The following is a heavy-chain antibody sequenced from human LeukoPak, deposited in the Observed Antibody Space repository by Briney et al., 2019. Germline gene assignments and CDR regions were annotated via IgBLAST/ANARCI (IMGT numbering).Heavy chain of an antibody. D-gene: IGHD2-2*01. CDR2: IKQDGSEK. CDR3: ARDYGGKYQLLCHFD. CDR1: GFTFSSYW. J-gene: IGHJ4*02. V-gene: IGHV3-7*01. Sequence: GGSLRLSCAASGFTFSSYWMSWVRQAPGKGLEWVANIKQDGSEKYYVDSVKGRFTISRDNAKNSLYLQMNSLRAEDTAVYYCARDYGGKYQLLCHFDGGQGTLVTVSS.